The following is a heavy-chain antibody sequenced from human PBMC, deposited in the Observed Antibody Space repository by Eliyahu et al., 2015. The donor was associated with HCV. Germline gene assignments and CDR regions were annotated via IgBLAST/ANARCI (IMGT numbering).Heavy chain of an antibody. V-gene: IGHV4-59*01. Sequence: QVQLQESGPGLVKPSETLSLTFTVSGGSITTXYWSWXRQPPGKGLEWIGXMHYSGXTNYNPSLKSRVTISIDTSKNQFSLNLTSVTAADTAMYYCASGGGGIAVTGTGGWFDPWGQGTLVTVSS. J-gene: IGHJ5*02. CDR2: MHYSGXT. CDR3: ASGGGGIAVTGTGGWFDP. CDR1: GGSITTXY. D-gene: IGHD6-19*01.